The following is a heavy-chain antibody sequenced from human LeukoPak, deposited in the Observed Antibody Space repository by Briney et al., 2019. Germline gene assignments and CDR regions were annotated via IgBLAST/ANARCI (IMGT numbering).Heavy chain of an antibody. CDR3: ARVAGIAVAGTTGYFDY. D-gene: IGHD6-19*01. J-gene: IGHJ4*02. CDR2: IYHSGSA. Sequence: PSGTLSLTCAVSGGSISSSNWWSWVRQPPGKGLEWIGEIYHSGSASYNPSLKSRVTISVDKSKNQFSLKLSSVTAADTAVYYCARVAGIAVAGTTGYFDYWGQGTLVTVSS. CDR1: GGSISSSNW. V-gene: IGHV4-4*02.